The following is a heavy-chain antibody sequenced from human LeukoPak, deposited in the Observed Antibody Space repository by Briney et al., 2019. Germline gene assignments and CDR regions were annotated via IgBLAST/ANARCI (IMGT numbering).Heavy chain of an antibody. V-gene: IGHV4-59*12. CDR3: ARDLVTTVFTGHAFDI. CDR2: IYYSGST. J-gene: IGHJ3*02. Sequence: SETLSLICTVSGGSISSYYWSWIRQSPGKGLEWIGYIYYSGSTYYNPSLKSRVTISVDTSKNQFSLKLSSVTAADTAVYYCARDLVTTVFTGHAFDIWGQGTMVTVSS. D-gene: IGHD4-17*01. CDR1: GGSISSYY.